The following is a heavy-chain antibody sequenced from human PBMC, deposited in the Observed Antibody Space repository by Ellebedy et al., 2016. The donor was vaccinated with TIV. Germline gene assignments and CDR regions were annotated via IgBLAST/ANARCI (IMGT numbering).Heavy chain of an antibody. J-gene: IGHJ4*02. CDR1: GGSIRSYY. Sequence: SETLSLTCTVSGGSIRSYYWSWIRQPPGKGLEWIGYIYYSGSTNYNPSLKSRVTISVDTSKNQFSLKLRSVTAADTAVYYCARGLYYDSSLDYWGQGTLVTVSS. D-gene: IGHD3-22*01. V-gene: IGHV4-59*01. CDR2: IYYSGST. CDR3: ARGLYYDSSLDY.